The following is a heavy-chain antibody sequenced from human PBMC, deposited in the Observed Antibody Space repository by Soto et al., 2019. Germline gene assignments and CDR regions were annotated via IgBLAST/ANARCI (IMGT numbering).Heavy chain of an antibody. V-gene: IGHV1-8*01. Sequence: ASVKVSCKASGYSFPSNDINWVRQATGQDLAWMGGMNPNSDNTGYAHKFQGRLTMTRSTSTNTAYMELNRLTSEDTAVYFCARGRMFGYSGDDPLGGLDYWGQGTPVTVSS. J-gene: IGHJ4*02. CDR1: GYSFPSND. D-gene: IGHD5-12*01. CDR3: ARGRMFGYSGDDPLGGLDY. CDR2: MNPNSDNT.